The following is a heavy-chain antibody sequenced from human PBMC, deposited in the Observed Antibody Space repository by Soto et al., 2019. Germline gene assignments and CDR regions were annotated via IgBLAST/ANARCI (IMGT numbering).Heavy chain of an antibody. CDR1: GYSFTRYG. D-gene: IGHD3-16*01. V-gene: IGHV1-18*01. Sequence: ASVKVSCKASGYSFTRYGIAWARQAPGQGLEWMGWINTYNVNTNYAQNLQGRVTLTTDISTSTAYMELTSLRSNDTAIYYCAMVDVYVTPSPQDVWGQGTTVTVSS. CDR2: INTYNVNT. CDR3: AMVDVYVTPSPQDV. J-gene: IGHJ6*02.